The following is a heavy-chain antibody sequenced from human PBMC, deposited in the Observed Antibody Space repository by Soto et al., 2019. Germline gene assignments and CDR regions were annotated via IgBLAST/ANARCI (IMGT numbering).Heavy chain of an antibody. V-gene: IGHV3-7*01. D-gene: IGHD3-9*01. CDR2: IKQDGSEN. J-gene: IGHJ4*02. CDR3: ARDVILRSFDWFPPVATIQDY. CDR1: GFTFSNYW. Sequence: EVQLVESGGGLVQTGGSLRLSCAASGFTFSNYWMTWVRQAPGKGLEWVANIKQDGSENYYVDSVKGRFTISRDNAKNSLYLHMKSLKADDTAVYYCARDVILRSFDWFPPVATIQDYWGQGTLVTVSS.